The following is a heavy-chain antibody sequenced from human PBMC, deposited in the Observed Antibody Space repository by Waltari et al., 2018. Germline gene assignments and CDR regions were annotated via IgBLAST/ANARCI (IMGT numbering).Heavy chain of an antibody. D-gene: IGHD1-26*01. V-gene: IGHV1-69-2*01. CDR2: VDPEDGET. J-gene: IGHJ3*02. CDR3: AIPRVGATLRSRYDAFDI. CDR1: GYTFTDYY. Sequence: EVQLVQSGAEVKKPGATVNIPCKVSGYTFTDYYMHWVQQAPGKGLEWMGLVDPEDGETIYAEKFQGRVTITADTSTDTAYMELSSLRSEDTAVYYCAIPRVGATLRSRYDAFDIWGQGTMVTVSS.